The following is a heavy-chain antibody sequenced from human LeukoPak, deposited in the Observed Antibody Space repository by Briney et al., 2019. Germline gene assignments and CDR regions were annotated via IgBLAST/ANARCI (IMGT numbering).Heavy chain of an antibody. V-gene: IGHV1-18*01. J-gene: IGHJ5*02. Sequence: ASVKVSCKASGYTFTSYGINWVRQAPGQGLEWMGWISAYNGNTNYAQKHQGRVTMTTDTSTSTAYVELRSLRSDDTAVYYCARTLATAYNWFDPWGQGTLVTVSS. D-gene: IGHD5-24*01. CDR2: ISAYNGNT. CDR3: ARTLATAYNWFDP. CDR1: GYTFTSYG.